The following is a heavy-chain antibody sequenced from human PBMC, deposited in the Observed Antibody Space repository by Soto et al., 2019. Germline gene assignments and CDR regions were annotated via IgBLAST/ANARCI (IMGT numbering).Heavy chain of an antibody. CDR2: VSFDGSNK. CDR1: GFTFSTHA. J-gene: IGHJ4*02. V-gene: IGHV3-30-3*01. CDR3: ARDQTGITTTGGGRIDH. D-gene: IGHD1-20*01. Sequence: SLRLSCAASGFTFSTHAMHWVRQAPGKGLECVAIVSFDGSNKYYADSVKGRFTISRDNSKNTLYLQMCGLTPEDTAVYYCARDQTGITTTGGGRIDHWGQGTLVTVSS.